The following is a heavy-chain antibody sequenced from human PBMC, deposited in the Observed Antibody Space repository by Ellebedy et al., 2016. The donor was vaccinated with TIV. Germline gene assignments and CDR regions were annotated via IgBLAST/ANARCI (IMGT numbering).Heavy chain of an antibody. D-gene: IGHD4-11*01. J-gene: IGHJ6*03. Sequence: ASVKVSXXASGGTFSGYAISWVRQAPGQGLEWMGGIIPIFGTANYAQKFQGRVTITADESTSTAYMELSSLRSEDTAVYYCARYADDSNSDYYYYYMDVWGKGTTVTVSS. CDR3: ARYADDSNSDYYYYYMDV. CDR2: IIPIFGTA. V-gene: IGHV1-69*13. CDR1: GGTFSGYA.